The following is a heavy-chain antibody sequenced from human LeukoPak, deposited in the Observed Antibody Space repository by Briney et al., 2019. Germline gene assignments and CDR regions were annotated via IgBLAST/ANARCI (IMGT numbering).Heavy chain of an antibody. Sequence: GASVKVSCKASGYTFTSYGISWVRQAPGQGLEWMGWINTNTGNPTYAQGFTGRFVFSLDTSVSTAYLQISSLKAEDTAVYYCARDGPRYSSPSDAFDIWGQGTMVTVSS. CDR2: INTNTGNP. J-gene: IGHJ3*02. CDR1: GYTFTSYG. CDR3: ARDGPRYSSPSDAFDI. V-gene: IGHV7-4-1*02. D-gene: IGHD6-13*01.